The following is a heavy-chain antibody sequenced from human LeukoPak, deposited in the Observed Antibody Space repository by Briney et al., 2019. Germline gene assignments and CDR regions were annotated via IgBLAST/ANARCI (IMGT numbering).Heavy chain of an antibody. Sequence: GESLKISCKGSGYSFTNYWIDWVRQMPGKGLEWMGIIYPGDSDTRYSPSFQGQVTISADKSISTAYLQWSSLKASDTAMYYCARPQYGSYDAFDIWGQGTMVTVSS. CDR3: ARPQYGSYDAFDI. CDR1: GYSFTNYW. CDR2: IYPGDSDT. D-gene: IGHD5-24*01. J-gene: IGHJ3*02. V-gene: IGHV5-51*01.